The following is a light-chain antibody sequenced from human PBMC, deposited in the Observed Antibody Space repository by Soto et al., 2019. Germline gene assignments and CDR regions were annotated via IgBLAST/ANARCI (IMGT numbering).Light chain of an antibody. CDR2: DNY. V-gene: IGLV1-51*01. Sequence: QSVLTQPPSVSAAPGQKVTISCTGSKYNIGNNFVSWYQQVPGTAPKLLIYDNYKRPSGIPDRFSASTSGTSATLGISGLQTGDEADYYCATWDSSLIARVFGGGTKLTVL. CDR3: ATWDSSLIARV. J-gene: IGLJ2*01. CDR1: KYNIGNNF.